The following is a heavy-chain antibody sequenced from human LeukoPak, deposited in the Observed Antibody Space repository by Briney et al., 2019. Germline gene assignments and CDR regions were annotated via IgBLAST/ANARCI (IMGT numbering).Heavy chain of an antibody. CDR3: ARVAIPDYGDPYFDY. D-gene: IGHD4-17*01. CDR2: INSDGSST. Sequence: GGSLRLFCAASGFTFSSYWMHWVRHAPGKGLVWVSRINSDGSSTSYADSVKGRFTISRNNAKNSLYLQMNSLRAEDTAVYYCARVAIPDYGDPYFDYWGQGTLVTVSS. J-gene: IGHJ4*02. CDR1: GFTFSSYW. V-gene: IGHV3-74*01.